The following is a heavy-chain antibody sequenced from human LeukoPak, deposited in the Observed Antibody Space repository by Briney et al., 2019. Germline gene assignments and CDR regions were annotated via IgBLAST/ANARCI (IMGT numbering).Heavy chain of an antibody. CDR2: ISYDGSNK. Sequence: PGRSLRLSCAASGFTFSSYGMHWVRQAPGKGLEWVAVISYDGSNKYYADSVKGRFTISRDNSKNTLYLQMNSLRAEDTAVYYCAKDPFLYSSGWYFDYWGQGTLVTVSS. CDR1: GFTFSSYG. J-gene: IGHJ4*02. V-gene: IGHV3-30*18. CDR3: AKDPFLYSSGWYFDY. D-gene: IGHD6-19*01.